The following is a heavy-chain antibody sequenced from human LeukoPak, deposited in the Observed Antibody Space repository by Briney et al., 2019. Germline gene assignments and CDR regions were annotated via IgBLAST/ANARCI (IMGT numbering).Heavy chain of an antibody. J-gene: IGHJ4*02. CDR1: TFTVSSYG. CDR3: AKDGYGDYGGFDY. CDR2: ISYDGSNK. V-gene: IGHV3-30*18. D-gene: IGHD4-17*01. Sequence: GRSLRLSCAASTFTVSSYGIHWVRQAPGKGLEWVAVISYDGSNKYYADSVKGRFTISRDNSKNTLYLQMNSLRAEDTAVYYCAKDGYGDYGGFDYWGQGTLVTVSS.